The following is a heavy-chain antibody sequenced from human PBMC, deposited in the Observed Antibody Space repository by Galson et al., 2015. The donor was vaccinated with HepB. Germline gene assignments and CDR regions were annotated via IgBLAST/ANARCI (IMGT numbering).Heavy chain of an antibody. V-gene: IGHV3-23*01. CDR2: ISGRGGNT. Sequence: SLRLSCAASGFTFSNYAMNWARQAPGKGLEWVSGISGRGGNTFYADSVRGRFSISRDNSKSTVYLQMSSLRVEDTAVYYCAKGHSVVLVSRIDSWGQGTLVTVSS. J-gene: IGHJ4*02. D-gene: IGHD2-21*01. CDR1: GFTFSNYA. CDR3: AKGHSVVLVSRIDS.